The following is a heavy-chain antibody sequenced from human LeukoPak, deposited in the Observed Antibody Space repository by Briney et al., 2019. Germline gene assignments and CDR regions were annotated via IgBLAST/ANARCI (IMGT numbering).Heavy chain of an antibody. CDR2: ISSSSHI. Sequence: GGSLRLSCAASGFTFSSYSMNWVRQAPGKGLEWVSSISSSSHIYYADSVKGRFTISRDNAKNSLYLQMNSLRAEDTAVYYCARPTGYSSSLDYWGQGTLVTVSS. J-gene: IGHJ4*02. CDR3: ARPTGYSSSLDY. V-gene: IGHV3-21*01. D-gene: IGHD6-13*01. CDR1: GFTFSSYS.